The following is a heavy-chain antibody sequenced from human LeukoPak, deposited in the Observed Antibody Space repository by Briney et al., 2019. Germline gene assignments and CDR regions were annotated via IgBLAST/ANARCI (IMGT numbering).Heavy chain of an antibody. D-gene: IGHD3-22*01. Sequence: GGSLRLSCAASGFTFTDYYMSWIRQAPGKRLEWVSYIGGSGTARHYADSVRGRFTISRDNAKNSLYLQMNSLRAEDAAVYYCAKGDSSAYSPMDYWGQGTLVTVSS. V-gene: IGHV3-11*01. CDR1: GFTFTDYY. CDR3: AKGDSSAYSPMDY. J-gene: IGHJ4*02. CDR2: IGGSGTAR.